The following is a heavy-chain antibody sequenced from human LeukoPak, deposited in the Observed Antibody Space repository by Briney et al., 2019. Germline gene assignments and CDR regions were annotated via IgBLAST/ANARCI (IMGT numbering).Heavy chain of an antibody. D-gene: IGHD3-10*01. J-gene: IGHJ4*02. CDR2: ISSSGSTI. CDR3: VRGGYSSFDY. V-gene: IGHV3-48*03. CDR1: GFTFSSYE. Sequence: GGSLRLSCAASGFTFSSYEMNWVRQAPGKGLEWVSYISSSGSTIYYADSVKGRFTISRDNAKNSLYLQMNSLRVEDTAIYYCVRGGYSSFDYWGQGTLVTVSS.